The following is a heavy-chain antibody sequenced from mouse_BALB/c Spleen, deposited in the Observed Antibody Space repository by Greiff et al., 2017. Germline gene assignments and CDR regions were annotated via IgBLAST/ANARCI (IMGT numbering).Heavy chain of an antibody. J-gene: IGHJ3*01. CDR3: TRSNYRYDEGKSWFAY. Sequence: LQQPGSELVRPGASVKLSCKASGYTFTSYWMHWVKQRHGQGLEWIGNIYPGSGSTNYDEKFKSKGTLTVDTSSSTAYMNLSSLTSEDSAVYYCTRSNYRYDEGKSWFAYWGQGTLVTVSA. D-gene: IGHD2-14*01. V-gene: IGHV1S22*01. CDR2: IYPGSGST. CDR1: GYTFTSYW.